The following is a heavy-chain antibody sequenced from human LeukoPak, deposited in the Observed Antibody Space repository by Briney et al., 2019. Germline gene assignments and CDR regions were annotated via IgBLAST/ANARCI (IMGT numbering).Heavy chain of an antibody. V-gene: IGHV3-23*01. Sequence: GGSLRLSCAASGFTFSSYAMSWVRQAPGRGLEWVSVISGSGGSTDYADSVKGRFTISRDNSKNTLYLQMNSLRAEDTAVYYWAKGNSGTYQYYFDYWGQGTLVTVSS. CDR1: GFTFSSYA. D-gene: IGHD1-26*01. J-gene: IGHJ4*02. CDR3: AKGNSGTYQYYFDY. CDR2: ISGSGGST.